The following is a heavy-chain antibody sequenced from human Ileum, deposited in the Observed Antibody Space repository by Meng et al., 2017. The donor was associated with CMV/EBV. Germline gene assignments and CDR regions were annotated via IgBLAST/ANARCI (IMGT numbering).Heavy chain of an antibody. CDR1: GFSFSRFP. CDR3: AREAPNGSYDY. V-gene: IGHV3-64*02. D-gene: IGHD1-26*01. Sequence: CWVASGFSFSRFPLHWVRQPPGRRLESVSAISGDGSSTYFVDSVKGRFTISRDNYKNTLYLQMGSLKVEDMAMYYCAREAPNGSYDYWGQGTLVTVSS. CDR2: ISGDGSST. J-gene: IGHJ4*02.